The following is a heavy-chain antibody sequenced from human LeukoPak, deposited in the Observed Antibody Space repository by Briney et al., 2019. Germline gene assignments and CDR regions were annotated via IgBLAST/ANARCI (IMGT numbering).Heavy chain of an antibody. D-gene: IGHD1-7*01. V-gene: IGHV3-33*01. Sequence: PGRSLRLSCAAPGFTFSSYGMHWVRQAPGKGLEWVAVIWYDGSNKYYADSVKGRFTISRDNSKNTLYLQMNSLRAEDTAVYYCARDWNYVFDYWGQGTLVTVSS. CDR1: GFTFSSYG. CDR2: IWYDGSNK. J-gene: IGHJ4*02. CDR3: ARDWNYVFDY.